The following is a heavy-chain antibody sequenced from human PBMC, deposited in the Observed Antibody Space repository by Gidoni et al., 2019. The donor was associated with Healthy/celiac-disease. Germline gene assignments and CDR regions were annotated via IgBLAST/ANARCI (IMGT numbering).Heavy chain of an antibody. J-gene: IGHJ4*02. Sequence: QVQLVESGGGVVQPGRSLRLSCAASGFTFSSYGMHWVRQAPGKGLEWLAVISYDGSNKYYADSVKGRFTISRDNSKNTLYLQMNSLRAEDTAVYYCAKARGYSSGWYYFDYWGQGTLVTVSS. V-gene: IGHV3-30*18. D-gene: IGHD6-19*01. CDR3: AKARGYSSGWYYFDY. CDR1: GFTFSSYG. CDR2: ISYDGSNK.